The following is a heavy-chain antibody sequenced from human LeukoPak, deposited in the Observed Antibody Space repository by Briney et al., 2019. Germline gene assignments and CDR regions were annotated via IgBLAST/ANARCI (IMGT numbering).Heavy chain of an antibody. CDR2: IYPGDSET. Sequence: GESLKISCQGSGYSFTSYWIGWVRQMPGKGLEWMGIIYPGDSETRYSPSFQGQVTISADKSINTAYLQWSSLKTSDTAMYYCARLARRTDSGFDPWGQGTLVTVSS. D-gene: IGHD2-21*02. V-gene: IGHV5-51*01. CDR3: ARLARRTDSGFDP. CDR1: GYSFTSYW. J-gene: IGHJ5*02.